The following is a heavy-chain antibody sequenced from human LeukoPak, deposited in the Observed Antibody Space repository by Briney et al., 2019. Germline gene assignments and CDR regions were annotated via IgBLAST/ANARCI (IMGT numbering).Heavy chain of an antibody. V-gene: IGHV1-3*01. CDR3: ARAGDIVVVPAALGRFDY. J-gene: IGHJ4*02. CDR1: GYTFTSYA. D-gene: IGHD2-2*01. Sequence: ASVKVSCKASGYTFTSYAMHWVRQAPGQRLEWMGWINAGNGNTKYSQKFQGRVTITRDTSASTAYMELSSLRSEDTAVYYCARAGDIVVVPAALGRFDYWGQGTLVTVSS. CDR2: INAGNGNT.